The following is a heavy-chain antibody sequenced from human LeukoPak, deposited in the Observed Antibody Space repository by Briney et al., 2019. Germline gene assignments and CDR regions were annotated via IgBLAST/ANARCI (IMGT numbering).Heavy chain of an antibody. CDR3: ARERVTMVRGLSGMDV. CDR2: ISHSGST. V-gene: IGHV4-31*03. CDR1: GASIDSGGFY. J-gene: IGHJ6*02. D-gene: IGHD3-10*01. Sequence: KSSETLSLTCSVSGASIDSGGFYWSWIRQHPGKGLEWIGYISHSGSTYYNPSLQSRLNISVDTSQSQFSLRLTSVTAADTAVYYCARERVTMVRGLSGMDVWGQGTTVTVSS.